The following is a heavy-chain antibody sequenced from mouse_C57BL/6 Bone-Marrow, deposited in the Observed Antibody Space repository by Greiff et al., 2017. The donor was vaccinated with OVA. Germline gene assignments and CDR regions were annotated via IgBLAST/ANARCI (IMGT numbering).Heavy chain of an antibody. V-gene: IGHV14-4*01. CDR3: TPGRVDY. J-gene: IGHJ4*01. CDR2: IDPENGDT. CDR1: GFNIKDDY. Sequence: EVKLMESGAELVRPGASVKLSCTASGFNIKDDYMHWVKQRPEQGLEWIGWIDPENGDTEYASKFQGKATITADTSSNTAYLQLSSLTSEDTAVYYCTPGRVDYWGQGTSVTVSS.